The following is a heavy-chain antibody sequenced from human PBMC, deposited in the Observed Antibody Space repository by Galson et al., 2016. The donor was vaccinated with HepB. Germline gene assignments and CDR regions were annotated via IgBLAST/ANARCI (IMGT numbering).Heavy chain of an antibody. CDR3: AKDPTIVGPTAEGY. CDR1: GFTGSSQY. D-gene: IGHD1-26*01. CDR2: IYSGDLT. J-gene: IGHJ4*02. Sequence: SLRLSCAASGFTGSSQYMTWVRQAPGKGLEWVSIIYSGDLTYYADSVKGRFTISRDNSKNTLYLQMNSLRAEDTALYYCAKDPTIVGPTAEGYWGQGTLVTVSS. V-gene: IGHV3-53*01.